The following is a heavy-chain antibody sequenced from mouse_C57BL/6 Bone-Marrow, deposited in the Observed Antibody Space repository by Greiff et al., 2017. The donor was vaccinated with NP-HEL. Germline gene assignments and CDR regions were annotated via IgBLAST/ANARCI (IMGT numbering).Heavy chain of an antibody. V-gene: IGHV1-7*01. Sequence: VQLVESGAELAKPGASVTLSCKASGYTFTSYWMHWVKQRPGQGLEWIGYINPSSGYTKYNPNFKDKATLTADTSSSTAYMQLNSLTYEDSATYYCARANCDSYFDYWGKGTTLTVSS. CDR3: ARANCDSYFDY. CDR2: INPSSGYT. J-gene: IGHJ2*01. CDR1: GYTFTSYW. D-gene: IGHD4-1*01.